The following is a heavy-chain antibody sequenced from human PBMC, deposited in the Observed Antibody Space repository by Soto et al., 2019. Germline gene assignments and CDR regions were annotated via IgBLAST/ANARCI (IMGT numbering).Heavy chain of an antibody. D-gene: IGHD6-6*01. Sequence: PSESLSLTCTVSGGSVSSGGVCWSWIRQPPGKGLEWIGYIYYSGSTNYNPSLKSRLTITVDTSKNQFPQKLSSVPAADTAVYYCATTPLYSSSSGAKYWGQGTLVTVSS. CDR1: GGSVSSGGVC. CDR3: ATTPLYSSSSGAKY. V-gene: IGHV4-61*08. CDR2: IYYSGST. J-gene: IGHJ4*02.